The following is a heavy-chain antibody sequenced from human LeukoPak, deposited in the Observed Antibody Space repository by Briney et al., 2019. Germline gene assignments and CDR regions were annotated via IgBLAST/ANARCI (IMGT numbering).Heavy chain of an antibody. Sequence: GGSLRLSCAASGFTFSSYWMHWVRQAPGKELVWVSRIITDGSSTSYADSVKGRFTISRDNAKNTLYLQMNSLRAEDTAVYYCARVSSSSWWALDYWGQGTLVTVSS. V-gene: IGHV3-74*01. D-gene: IGHD6-13*01. CDR2: IITDGSST. CDR1: GFTFSSYW. J-gene: IGHJ4*02. CDR3: ARVSSSSWWALDY.